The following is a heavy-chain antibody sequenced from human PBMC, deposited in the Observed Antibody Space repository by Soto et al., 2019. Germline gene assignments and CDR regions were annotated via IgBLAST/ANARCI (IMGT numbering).Heavy chain of an antibody. Sequence: QVQLVQSGAEVKKPGSSVKVSCKASGGTFSSYAISWVRQAPGQGLEWMGGIIPIFGTANYAQKFQGRVTITGEESPSTAYRELSSLRFGDGAVYYWARAPYSSSSFRGGGVPRGSFDSWGQGTLVTVSS. CDR1: GGTFSSYA. J-gene: IGHJ4*02. D-gene: IGHD6-6*01. CDR2: IIPIFGTA. V-gene: IGHV1-69*01. CDR3: ARAPYSSSSFRGGGVPRGSFDS.